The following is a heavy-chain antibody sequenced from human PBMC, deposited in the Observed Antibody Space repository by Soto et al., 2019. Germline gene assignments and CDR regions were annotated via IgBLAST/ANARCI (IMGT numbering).Heavy chain of an antibody. D-gene: IGHD6-6*01. CDR2: TYFRSKWYN. CDR1: GDSVSNTSAA. J-gene: IGHJ6*02. CDR3: ARAKRPAYYYGMDV. V-gene: IGHV6-1*01. Sequence: TLSLTCAISGDSVSNTSAAWIWIRQSPSRGLEWLGRTYFRSKWYNDYAVSLKSRITINPDTSKNQFSLRLNSVTPEDTAVYYCARAKRPAYYYGMDVWGQGTTVTVSS.